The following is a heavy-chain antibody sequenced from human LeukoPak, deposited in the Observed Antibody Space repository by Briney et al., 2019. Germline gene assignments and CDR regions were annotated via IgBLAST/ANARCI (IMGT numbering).Heavy chain of an antibody. CDR2: INPSGGST. CDR3: ARDRGCSSTSCYYYYYMDV. D-gene: IGHD2-2*01. J-gene: IGHJ6*03. Sequence: GASVTVSCKASGYTFTSYYMHWVRQAPGQGLEWMGIINPSGGSTSYAQKFQGRVTMTRDMSTSTVYMELSSRRSEDTAVYYCARDRGCSSTSCYYYYYMDVWGKGTTVTVSS. V-gene: IGHV1-46*01. CDR1: GYTFTSYY.